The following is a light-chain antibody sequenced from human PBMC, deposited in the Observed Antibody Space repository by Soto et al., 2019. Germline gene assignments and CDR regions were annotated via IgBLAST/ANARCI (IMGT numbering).Light chain of an antibody. V-gene: IGKV1-5*03. J-gene: IGKJ1*01. CDR2: KAS. Sequence: DIQMTQSPSTLPASVGDRVTITCRASQTIGDWLAWYQQKPGKVPKLLIYKASTLEGGVPSRFSGSGSGTEFTLTISSLQPDDFATYYCQQSHFDWTFGQGTKVEIK. CDR3: QQSHFDWT. CDR1: QTIGDW.